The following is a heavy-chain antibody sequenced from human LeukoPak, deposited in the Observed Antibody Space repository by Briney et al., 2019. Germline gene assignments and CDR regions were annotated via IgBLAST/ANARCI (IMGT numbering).Heavy chain of an antibody. CDR2: IWYDGSNK. J-gene: IGHJ4*02. D-gene: IGHD3-22*01. CDR1: GFTFSSYG. Sequence: GGSLRLSCAASGFTFSSYGMHWVRQAPGKGLEWVAVIWYDGSNKYYADSVKGRFTISRDNSKNTLYLQMNSLRAEDTAVYYCARDDSSGYFPPFFDYWGQGTLVTVSS. CDR3: ARDDSSGYFPPFFDY. V-gene: IGHV3-33*01.